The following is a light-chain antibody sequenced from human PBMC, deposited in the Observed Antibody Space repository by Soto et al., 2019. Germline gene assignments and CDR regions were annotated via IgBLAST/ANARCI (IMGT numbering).Light chain of an antibody. CDR2: EVS. CDR3: CSYAGNYNCV. Sequence: QSALTQPASVSGSPGQSITISCTGTSSDVGGYNYVSWYQQHPGKAPKLMIYEVSNRPSGVSNRFSGSKSGNTASLTISGLQAEDEADYYCCSYAGNYNCVFGGGTKLTVL. CDR1: SSDVGGYNY. J-gene: IGLJ3*02. V-gene: IGLV2-14*01.